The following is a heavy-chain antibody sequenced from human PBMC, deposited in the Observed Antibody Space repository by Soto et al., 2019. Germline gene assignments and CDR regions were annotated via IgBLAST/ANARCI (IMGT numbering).Heavy chain of an antibody. V-gene: IGHV6-1*01. Sequence: SQTLSLTCAISGDSVSSNSAAWNWIRQSPSRGLEWLGRTYYRSKWYNDYAVSVKSRITINPDTSKNQFSLQLNSVTPEDTAVYYCARATAGSPLAYYYYGMDVWGQGTTVTVSS. J-gene: IGHJ6*02. D-gene: IGHD5-18*01. CDR2: TYYRSKWYN. CDR3: ARATAGSPLAYYYYGMDV. CDR1: GDSVSSNSAA.